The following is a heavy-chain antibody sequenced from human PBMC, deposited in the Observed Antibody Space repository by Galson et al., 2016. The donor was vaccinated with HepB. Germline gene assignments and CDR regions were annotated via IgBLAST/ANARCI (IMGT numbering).Heavy chain of an antibody. CDR3: ARDRRREGAGDYGWGFDY. V-gene: IGHV3-30*04. D-gene: IGHD4-17*01. J-gene: IGHJ4*02. Sequence: SLRLSCAASGFTFSSYAMHWVRQAPGTGLEWVALISYDGSYKYYADSVKGRFTISRDNSKNTLSLQMNSLRAEDTAVYYCARDRRREGAGDYGWGFDYWGQGTLVTVAS. CDR1: GFTFSSYA. CDR2: ISYDGSYK.